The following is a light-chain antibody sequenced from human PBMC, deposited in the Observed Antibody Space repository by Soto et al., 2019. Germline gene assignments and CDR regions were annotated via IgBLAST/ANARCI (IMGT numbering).Light chain of an antibody. J-gene: IGKJ1*01. CDR1: DKMSRY. CDR2: AAS. Sequence: DLQLIQSPSSLSASVGDRVTITCRANDKMSRYLNWYQQKPGKAPKLLIYAASNLQSGVSSRFSGSGSGADFILTISSLQPEDSATYYCQQSYSTPRTFGQGTKVEVK. CDR3: QQSYSTPRT. V-gene: IGKV1-39*01.